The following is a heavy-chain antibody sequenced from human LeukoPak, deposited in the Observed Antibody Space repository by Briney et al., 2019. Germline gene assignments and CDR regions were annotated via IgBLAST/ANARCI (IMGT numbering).Heavy chain of an antibody. V-gene: IGHV3-20*04. J-gene: IGHJ6*03. CDR2: INWKGDSA. D-gene: IGHD6-13*01. CDR3: ARLAAVDYFYYYMDV. CDR1: GFTFDDNG. Sequence: GGSLRLSCAASGFTFDDNGMTWVRQAPGKGLEWVSGINWKGDSAGYADSVKGRFTISRDNAKNSLYLQMNSLRAEDTALYYCARLAAVDYFYYYMDVWGKGTTVTVSS.